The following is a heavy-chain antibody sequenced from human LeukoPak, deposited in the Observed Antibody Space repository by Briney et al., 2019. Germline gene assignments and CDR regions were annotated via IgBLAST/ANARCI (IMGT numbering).Heavy chain of an antibody. CDR2: IYTSGST. CDR1: GGSISSYY. CDR3: ARGTGTYSGNILDDAFDI. Sequence: PSETLSLTCTVSGGSISSYYWSWIRQPAGNGLEWIGRIYTSGSTNYSPSLKSRVTMSVDTSKKQFSLKLSSVTAADTAVYYCARGTGTYSGNILDDAFDIWGQGTMVTVSS. J-gene: IGHJ3*02. D-gene: IGHD5-12*01. V-gene: IGHV4-4*07.